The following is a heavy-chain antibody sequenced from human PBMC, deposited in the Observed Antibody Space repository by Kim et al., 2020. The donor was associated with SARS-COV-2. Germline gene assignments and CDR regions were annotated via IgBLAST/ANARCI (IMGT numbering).Heavy chain of an antibody. CDR3: AKDSLLRSSSPYGMDV. Sequence: SVKGRFTISRDNAKNSLYLQMNSLRAEDTALYYCAKDSLLRSSSPYGMDVWGQGTTVTVSS. V-gene: IGHV3-9*01. J-gene: IGHJ6*02. D-gene: IGHD6-13*01.